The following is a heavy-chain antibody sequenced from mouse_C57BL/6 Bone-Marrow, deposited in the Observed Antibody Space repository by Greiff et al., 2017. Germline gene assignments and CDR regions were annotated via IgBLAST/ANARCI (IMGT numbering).Heavy chain of an antibody. Sequence: QVQLQQPGAELVMPGASVKLSCKASGYTFTSYWMHWVKQRPGQGLEWIGEIDPSDSYTNYNQKFKGKSTLTVDKSSSTAYMQPSSLTSEDSAVYYCARGLYYSNTWVAYWGQGTLVTVSA. D-gene: IGHD2-5*01. CDR3: ARGLYYSNTWVAY. CDR1: GYTFTSYW. V-gene: IGHV1-69*01. J-gene: IGHJ3*01. CDR2: IDPSDSYT.